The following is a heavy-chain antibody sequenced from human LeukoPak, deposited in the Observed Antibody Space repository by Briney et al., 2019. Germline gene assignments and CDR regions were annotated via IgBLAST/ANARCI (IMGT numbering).Heavy chain of an antibody. CDR1: GFTFSSYE. CDR3: ARKIYGSDNYIDY. D-gene: IGHD3-10*01. CDR2: ISSSDSTI. Sequence: GGSLRLSCAASGFTFSSYEMNWVRQAPGKGLEWVSYISSSDSTIYYADSVKGRFTISRDNAKNSLYLQMNSLRAEDTALYYCARKIYGSDNYIDYWGQGTLVTVSS. V-gene: IGHV3-48*03. J-gene: IGHJ4*02.